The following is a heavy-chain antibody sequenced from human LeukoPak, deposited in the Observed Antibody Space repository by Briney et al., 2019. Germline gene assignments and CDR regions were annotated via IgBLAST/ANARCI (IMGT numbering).Heavy chain of an antibody. D-gene: IGHD5-12*01. Sequence: PGGSLRLSCAASGFTFSSYAMHWVRQAPGKGLEWVSSISSSSSYIYYADSVKGRFTISRDNAKNSLYLQMNSLRAEDTAVYYCARGGYSGYELDYWGQGTLVTVSS. CDR2: ISSSSSYI. V-gene: IGHV3-21*01. J-gene: IGHJ4*02. CDR3: ARGGYSGYELDY. CDR1: GFTFSSYA.